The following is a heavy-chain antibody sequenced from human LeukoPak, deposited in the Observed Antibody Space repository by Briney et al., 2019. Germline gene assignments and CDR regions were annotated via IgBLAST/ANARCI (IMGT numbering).Heavy chain of an antibody. CDR2: IKRDGSQT. CDR1: GFTFSNSW. D-gene: IGHD2-8*01. J-gene: IGHJ4*02. Sequence: GGSLRLSCAASGFTFSNSWMTWVRQAPGKGLEWVANIKRDGSQTFYVDSVKGRFTISRDNAKNSLYLQMNSLRADDTAVYYCARDRANYFDYWGQGTLVTVSS. V-gene: IGHV3-7*01. CDR3: ARDRANYFDY.